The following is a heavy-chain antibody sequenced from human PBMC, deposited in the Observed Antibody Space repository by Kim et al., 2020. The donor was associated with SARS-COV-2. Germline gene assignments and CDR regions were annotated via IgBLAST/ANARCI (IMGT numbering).Heavy chain of an antibody. CDR1: GGSISSYY. J-gene: IGHJ5*02. V-gene: IGHV4-59*13. CDR3: AREDYGGNVNWFDP. CDR2: IYYSGST. Sequence: SETLSLTCTVSGGSISSYYWSWIRQPPGKGLEWIGYIYYSGSTNYNPSLKSRVTISVDTSKNQFSLKLSSVTAADTAVYYCAREDYGGNVNWFDPWGQGTLVTVSS. D-gene: IGHD4-17*01.